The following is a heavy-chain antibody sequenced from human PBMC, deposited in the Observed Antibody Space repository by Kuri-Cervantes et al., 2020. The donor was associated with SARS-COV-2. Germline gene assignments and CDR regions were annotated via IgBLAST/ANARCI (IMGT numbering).Heavy chain of an antibody. CDR2: ISGSGGST. V-gene: IGHV3-23*01. CDR3: AKGRDTAKYGMDV. J-gene: IGHJ6*02. Sequence: GSLRLSWAASGFTFSSYAMSWVRQAPGKGLGWGSAISGSGGSTYYADCVKGRFSMSRDNSKNTLYVQMNSLRAEDTAVYYCAKGRDTAKYGMDVWGQGTTVTVSS. CDR1: GFTFSSYA. D-gene: IGHD5-18*01.